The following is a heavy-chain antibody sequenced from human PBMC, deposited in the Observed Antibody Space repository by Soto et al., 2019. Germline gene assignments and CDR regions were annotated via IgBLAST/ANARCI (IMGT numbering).Heavy chain of an antibody. Sequence: GASVKVSCKASGYTFTSYGISWVRQAPGQGLEWMGWISAYNGNTNYAQKLQGRVTMTTDTSTSTAYMELRSLRPDDTAVYYCSRDEGYSYGPNWFDPWGQGTLVTFSS. CDR2: ISAYNGNT. CDR3: SRDEGYSYGPNWFDP. D-gene: IGHD5-18*01. V-gene: IGHV1-18*01. CDR1: GYTFTSYG. J-gene: IGHJ5*02.